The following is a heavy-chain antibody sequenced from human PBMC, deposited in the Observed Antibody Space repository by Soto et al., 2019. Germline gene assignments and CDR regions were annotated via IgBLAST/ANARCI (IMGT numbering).Heavy chain of an antibody. Sequence: SETLSLTCTVSGGSISSGGYYWSWIRQHPGKGLEWIGYIYYSGSTYYNPSLKSRVTISVDTSKNQFSLKLSSVTAADTAVYYCARTSSGWLYYFDYWGQGTLVTVSS. CDR2: IYYSGST. CDR3: ARTSSGWLYYFDY. D-gene: IGHD6-19*01. J-gene: IGHJ4*02. V-gene: IGHV4-31*03. CDR1: GGSISSGGYY.